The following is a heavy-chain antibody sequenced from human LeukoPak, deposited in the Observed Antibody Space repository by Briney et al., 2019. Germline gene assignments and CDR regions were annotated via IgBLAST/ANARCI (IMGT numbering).Heavy chain of an antibody. J-gene: IGHJ4*02. CDR1: GYSFSYYG. CDR3: ARVSTSGYSSSSHYYFDY. Sequence: ASVKVSCKASGYSFSYYGITWVRQAPGQRLEWMGWISTRNGNTNYAQKLQDRVAMTTDTSTSTAYMEMWNLRSDDTAVYYCARVSTSGYSSSSHYYFDYWGQGTLVTVSS. D-gene: IGHD6-6*01. V-gene: IGHV1-18*01. CDR2: ISTRNGNT.